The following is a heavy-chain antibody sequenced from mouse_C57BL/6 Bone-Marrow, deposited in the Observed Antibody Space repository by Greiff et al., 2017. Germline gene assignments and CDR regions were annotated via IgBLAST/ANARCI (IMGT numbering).Heavy chain of an antibody. J-gene: IGHJ3*01. CDR1: GYAFIIYF. Sequence: YLFKPFSSFNISFKASGYAFIIYFMNWVKQRPGKGLEWIGQIFPGDGDTNYNGKFKGKATLTADKSSSTAYMQLSSLTSEDSAVYFCARGAYWGQGTLVTVSA. V-gene: IGHV1-80*01. CDR2: IFPGDGDT. CDR3: ARGAY.